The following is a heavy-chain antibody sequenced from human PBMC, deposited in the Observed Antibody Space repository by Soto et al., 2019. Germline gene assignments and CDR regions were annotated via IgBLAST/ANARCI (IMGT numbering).Heavy chain of an antibody. CDR2: IYYSGST. CDR3: ARHSFPGEYYYYYGMDV. Sequence: PLETKCLTYTVVGGSIVSSSYYWGWIRQPPGKGLEWIGSIYYSGSTYYNPSLKSRVTISVDTSKNQFSLKLSSVTAADTAVYYCARHSFPGEYYYYYGMDVWGQGTTVTVSS. CDR1: GGSIVSSSYY. V-gene: IGHV4-39*01. J-gene: IGHJ6*02. D-gene: IGHD3-16*01.